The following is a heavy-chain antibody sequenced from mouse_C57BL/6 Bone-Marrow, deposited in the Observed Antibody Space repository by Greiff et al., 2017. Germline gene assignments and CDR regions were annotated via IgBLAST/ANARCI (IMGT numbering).Heavy chain of an antibody. Sequence: EVQLVESGPVLVKPGASVKMSCKASGYTFTDYYMNWVKQSHGKSLEWIGVINPYNGGTSYNQKFKGKATLTVDKSSSTAYMELNSLTSEDSAVYYCARRGDIYYDYDGAMDYWGQGTSVTVSS. CDR3: ARRGDIYYDYDGAMDY. J-gene: IGHJ4*01. CDR1: GYTFTDYY. D-gene: IGHD2-4*01. CDR2: INPYNGGT. V-gene: IGHV1-19*01.